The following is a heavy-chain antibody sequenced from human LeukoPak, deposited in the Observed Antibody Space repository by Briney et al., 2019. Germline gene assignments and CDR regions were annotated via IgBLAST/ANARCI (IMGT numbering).Heavy chain of an antibody. CDR3: ARDRSSWYGSFDY. CDR2: IWYDGSNK. CDR1: GFTFSSYG. D-gene: IGHD6-13*01. Sequence: GGSLRLSCAASGFTFSSYGMHWVRQAPGKGLEWVAVIWYDGSNKYYADSVKGRFTISRDNSKNTLYLQMNSLRAEDTAVYYCARDRSSWYGSFDYWGQGALVTVSS. V-gene: IGHV3-33*01. J-gene: IGHJ4*02.